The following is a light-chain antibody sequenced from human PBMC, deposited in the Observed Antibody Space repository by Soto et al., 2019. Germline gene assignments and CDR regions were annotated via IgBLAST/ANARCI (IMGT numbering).Light chain of an antibody. J-gene: IGKJ4*01. CDR2: DAS. CDR1: QSVSIY. Sequence: EVVLTQSPATLSLSPGERATLSCRASQSVSIYLAWYQQKPGQAPRLLIYDASNRATGIPARFSGSGSGTDFDLTISSLEPEDFAVYYCQQRSNWPRTFGGGTKVEIK. V-gene: IGKV3-11*01. CDR3: QQRSNWPRT.